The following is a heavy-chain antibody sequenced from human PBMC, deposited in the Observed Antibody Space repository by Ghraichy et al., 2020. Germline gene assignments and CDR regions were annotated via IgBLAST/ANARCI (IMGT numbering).Heavy chain of an antibody. CDR3: VRDMTTIVPRPHGEFDV. V-gene: IGHV4-38-2*02. J-gene: IGHJ3*01. D-gene: IGHD3-22*01. CDR2: TYHGGAT. CDR1: GYSITSPYH. Sequence: SETLSLTCTVSGYSITSPYHWGWIRQPPGKGLEWIAMTYHGGATYYNPSLKSRVTMSIDTSQSQFSLKLSSVTAADTAIYYCVRDMTTIVPRPHGEFDVWSQGTMVTGSS.